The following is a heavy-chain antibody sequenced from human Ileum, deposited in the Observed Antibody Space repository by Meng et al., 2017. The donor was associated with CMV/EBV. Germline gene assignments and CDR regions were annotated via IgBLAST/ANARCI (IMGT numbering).Heavy chain of an antibody. Sequence: RLQRQASGLGLVKPSETPSLTCTASGGSTTSSNYYWGWIRQPPGKGLEWIGSVYYSGTTYYNPSLKSRVNMSIDTSKNRFSLKLSSATAADTAVYYCARNVGFYSSQIAYWGQGALVTVSS. D-gene: IGHD3-3*01. CDR3: ARNVGFYSSQIAY. V-gene: IGHV4-39*06. CDR2: VYYSGTT. J-gene: IGHJ4*02. CDR1: GGSTTSSNYY.